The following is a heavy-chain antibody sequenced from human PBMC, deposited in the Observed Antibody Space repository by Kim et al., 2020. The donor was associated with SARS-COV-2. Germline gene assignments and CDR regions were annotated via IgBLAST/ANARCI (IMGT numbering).Heavy chain of an antibody. CDR1: GFTLNTYT. D-gene: IGHD1-1*01. J-gene: IGHJ4*02. V-gene: IGHV3-30-3*01. Sequence: GGSLRLSCAVSGFTLNTYTMHWVRQAPGKGLDWVAIISYDETYKNYADSVKGRFTISRDISKNTVFLQMSSLRAEDTAMYYCTRYNWNSGNDYWGQGALVTVSS. CDR3: TRYNWNSGNDY. CDR2: ISYDETYK.